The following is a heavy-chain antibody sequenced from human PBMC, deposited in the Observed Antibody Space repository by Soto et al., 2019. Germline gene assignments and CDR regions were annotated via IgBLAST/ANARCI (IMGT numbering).Heavy chain of an antibody. D-gene: IGHD2-15*01. CDR2: INGDGSST. J-gene: IGHJ4*02. V-gene: IGHV3-74*01. Sequence: EVQLVESGGGLVQPGGSLRLSCAASGFTFSSYWMHWVRQVSGKGLVWVSHINGDGSSTTYADSVKGRFTISRDNAKNTLYLQINSLRVEDTAVYYGVRDDIGLGIDYWGQGTLVTVSS. CDR1: GFTFSSYW. CDR3: VRDDIGLGIDY.